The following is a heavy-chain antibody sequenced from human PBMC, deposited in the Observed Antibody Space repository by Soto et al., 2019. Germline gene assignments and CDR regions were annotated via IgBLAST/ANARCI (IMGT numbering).Heavy chain of an antibody. CDR2: IRIKASGGTT. CDR3: ARESAPITKIRGDVDV. J-gene: IGHJ6*04. D-gene: IGHD3-10*01. V-gene: IGHV3-49*03. CDR1: GFTFGAYA. Sequence: EVQLVESGGDLVQPGRSLRLSCTASGFTFGAYAMGWFRQAPGKGLEWVGFIRIKASGGTTEDDASGQGRFTISWDDSVSNSYLPMNSQKTEDTGVYYCARESAPITKIRGDVDVWGKGTTVTVSS.